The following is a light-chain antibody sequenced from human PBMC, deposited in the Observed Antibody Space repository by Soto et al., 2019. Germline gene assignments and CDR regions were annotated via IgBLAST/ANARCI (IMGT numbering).Light chain of an antibody. CDR1: SGGIASSY. J-gene: IGLJ2*01. CDR2: EDD. CDR3: QSYDSDTVI. Sequence: NFMLTQPHSMSESPGKTVTISCTRSSGGIASSYVQWYQQRPGSSPRIVIYEDDQRSSGVPDRFSGSIDRSSNSASLTISGLKSEDEADYYCQSYDSDTVIFGGGTKLTVL. V-gene: IGLV6-57*01.